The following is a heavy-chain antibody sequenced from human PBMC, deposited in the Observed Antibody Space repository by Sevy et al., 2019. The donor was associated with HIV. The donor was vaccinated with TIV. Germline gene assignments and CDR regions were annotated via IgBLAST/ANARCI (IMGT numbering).Heavy chain of an antibody. Sequence: GGSLRLSCAASGFIFSDFYMSWVRQAPGKGLEWISYISSRGSTIYYADSVKGRFTISRDNAKNSLYLQMNGLTAEDTAVYYCARDHVVVEPLANYGMDVWGQGTTVTVS. D-gene: IGHD2-2*01. V-gene: IGHV3-11*01. CDR2: ISSRGSTI. CDR1: GFIFSDFY. J-gene: IGHJ6*02. CDR3: ARDHVVVEPLANYGMDV.